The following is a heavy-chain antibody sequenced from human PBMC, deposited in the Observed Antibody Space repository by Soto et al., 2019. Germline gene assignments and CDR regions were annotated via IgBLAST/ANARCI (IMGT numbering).Heavy chain of an antibody. CDR1: GFTFNTSW. J-gene: IGHJ4*02. CDR2: MNQHGSEK. CDR3: VSWAGSSY. V-gene: IGHV3-7*05. D-gene: IGHD3-10*01. Sequence: EVQLVESGGGLAQPGGSLRLSCAASGFTFNTSWMSWVRRAPGKGLEWVAHMNQHGSEKYYVDSVKGRFTISGDDAKNSLYLQMNSLGAEDMAVYYCVSWAGSSYWGQGTLVTVSS.